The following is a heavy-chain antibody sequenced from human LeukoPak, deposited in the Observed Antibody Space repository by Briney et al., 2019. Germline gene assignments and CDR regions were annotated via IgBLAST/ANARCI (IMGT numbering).Heavy chain of an antibody. Sequence: PGKSLRLSCTASGFTFSDYGMHWVRQPPGKGLEWVAIIWYDGSNKTYEDFVKGRFTISRDNSKNTLYLQMNSLRAEDTAVYYCARGVDYYENSGTIDYWGQGTLVTASS. D-gene: IGHD3-22*01. CDR3: ARGVDYYENSGTIDY. CDR1: GFTFSDYG. CDR2: IWYDGSNK. V-gene: IGHV3-33*01. J-gene: IGHJ4*02.